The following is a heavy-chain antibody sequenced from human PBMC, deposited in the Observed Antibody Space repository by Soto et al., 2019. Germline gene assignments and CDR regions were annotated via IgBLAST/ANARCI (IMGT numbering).Heavy chain of an antibody. J-gene: IGHJ6*02. CDR3: ARESERFLEWLSYYYYGMDV. V-gene: IGHV1-18*01. Sequence: ASVKVSCKASGYTFTSYGISWVRQAPGQGLEWMGWISAYNGNTNYAQKLQGRVTMTTDTSTSTAYTELRSLRSDDTAVYYCARESERFLEWLSYYYYGMDVWGQGTTVTVSS. CDR2: ISAYNGNT. D-gene: IGHD3-3*01. CDR1: GYTFTSYG.